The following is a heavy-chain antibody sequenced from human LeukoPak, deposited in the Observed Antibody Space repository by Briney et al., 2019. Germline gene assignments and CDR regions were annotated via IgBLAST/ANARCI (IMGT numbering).Heavy chain of an antibody. CDR1: GFTFSSYA. Sequence: PGGSLRLSRAASGFTFSSYAMSWVRQAPGRGLEWVSAISGSGGSTYYAASVRGRFTISRDNSKNTLYLQMNSLRAEDTAVYYCAIPGEYLAFDYWGQETLVTVSS. D-gene: IGHD7-27*01. CDR2: ISGSGGST. J-gene: IGHJ4*02. V-gene: IGHV3-23*01. CDR3: AIPGEYLAFDY.